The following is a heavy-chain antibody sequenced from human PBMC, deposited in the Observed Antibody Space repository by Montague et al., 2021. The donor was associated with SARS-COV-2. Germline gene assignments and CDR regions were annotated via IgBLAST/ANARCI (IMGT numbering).Heavy chain of an antibody. CDR3: ARFLRRVVPAATGHWEKNYYYYYMDV. J-gene: IGHJ6*03. D-gene: IGHD2-2*01. Sequence: SETLSLTCAVYGGSFSDNYWSWIRKPQGKGRGWIGEINISGRPNSXPSPKVRVTISVATSKTQFSLNLSSVTAADTAVYYCARFLRRVVPAATGHWEKNYYYYYMDVWGKGTTVTVSS. V-gene: IGHV4-34*01. CDR1: GGSFSDNY. CDR2: INISGRP.